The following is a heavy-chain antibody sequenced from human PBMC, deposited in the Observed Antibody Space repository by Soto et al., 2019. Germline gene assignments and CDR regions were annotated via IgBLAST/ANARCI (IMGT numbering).Heavy chain of an antibody. J-gene: IGHJ3*01. CDR2: ISSGSDYR. CDR3: ARSPVGDAFNV. V-gene: IGHV3-21*01. CDR1: GFTFSSYS. Sequence: EVQLVESGGGLVKPGGSLRLSCAASGFTFSSYSMNWLRQAPGKGLEWVSSISSGSDYRFYADSVKGRFTISRDNAKNSLFLQMNSLTAEDTAAYYCARSPVGDAFNVWGQGTVVTVSS.